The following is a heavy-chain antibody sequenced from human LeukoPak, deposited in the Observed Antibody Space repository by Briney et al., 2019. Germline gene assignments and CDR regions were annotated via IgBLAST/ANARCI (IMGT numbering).Heavy chain of an antibody. CDR1: GFTFSSYA. D-gene: IGHD3-3*01. V-gene: IGHV3-21*01. J-gene: IGHJ4*02. Sequence: GALRLSCAASGFTFSSYAMSWGRQAPGKGLEWVSSIRSSSGYIYYEDSVKGRFTISRDNAKNSLYLQMNSLRAEDTAVYYCAGACGNDFWSGFYFGFDHWGQGTLVTVSS. CDR3: AGACGNDFWSGFYFGFDH. CDR2: IRSSSGYI.